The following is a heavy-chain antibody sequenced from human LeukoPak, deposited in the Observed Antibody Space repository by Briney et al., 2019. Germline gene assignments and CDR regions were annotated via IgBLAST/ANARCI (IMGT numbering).Heavy chain of an antibody. D-gene: IGHD2-15*01. CDR3: ARDYCSGGSCYP. Sequence: GGSLRLSCAASGFTVSSNYMSWVRQAPGKGLEWVSVIYSGSSTYYADSVKGRFTISRDNSKNTLYLQMSSLRAEDTAVYYCARDYCSGGSCYPWGQGTLVTVSS. CDR1: GFTVSSNY. CDR2: IYSGSST. V-gene: IGHV3-66*01. J-gene: IGHJ5*02.